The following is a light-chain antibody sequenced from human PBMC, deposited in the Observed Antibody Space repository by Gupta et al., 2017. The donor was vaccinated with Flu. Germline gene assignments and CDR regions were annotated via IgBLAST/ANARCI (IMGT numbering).Light chain of an antibody. CDR3: QQRINWPLT. CDR1: QSVSSY. Sequence: DIVLTQSPATLSLSPGERATLSCRASQSVSSYLAWYQQKPGQAPRLLIYDASNRATGIPARFSGSGSGTDFTLAINSLEPEDFAVYYCQQRINWPLTFGGGTKVEIK. CDR2: DAS. J-gene: IGKJ4*01. V-gene: IGKV3-11*01.